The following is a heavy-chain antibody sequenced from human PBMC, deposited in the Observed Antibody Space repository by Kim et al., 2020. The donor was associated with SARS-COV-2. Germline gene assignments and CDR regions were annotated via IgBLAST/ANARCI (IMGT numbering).Heavy chain of an antibody. J-gene: IGHJ4*02. CDR3: ARSRQRFGELLAQFDY. D-gene: IGHD3-10*01. Sequence: SVKVSCKASGGTFSSYAISWVRQAPGQGLEWMGGIIPIFGTANYAQKFQGRVTITADESTSTAYMELSSLRSEDTAVYYCARSRQRFGELLAQFDYWGQGTLVTVSS. CDR2: IIPIFGTA. CDR1: GGTFSSYA. V-gene: IGHV1-69*13.